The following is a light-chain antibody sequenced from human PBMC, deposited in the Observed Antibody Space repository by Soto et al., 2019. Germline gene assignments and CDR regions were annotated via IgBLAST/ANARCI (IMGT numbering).Light chain of an antibody. CDR2: DAS. CDR3: QQRRVWPPSIT. J-gene: IGKJ5*01. V-gene: IGKV3-11*01. CDR1: QSVSSS. Sequence: EVVLTQSPATLSLSPGERATLSCRASQSVSSSLAWYQQKPGQAPRLLIFDASTRATGIPARFSGSGSETDFTLTISSLEPEDFAVYYCQQRRVWPPSITFGQGTRLEIK.